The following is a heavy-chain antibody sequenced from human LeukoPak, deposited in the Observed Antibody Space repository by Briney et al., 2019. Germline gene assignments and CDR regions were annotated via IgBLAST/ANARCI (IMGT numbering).Heavy chain of an antibody. CDR2: INSSGGST. J-gene: IGHJ6*03. V-gene: IGHV1-46*01. D-gene: IGHD3-22*01. CDR1: GHTFTSYN. CDR3: ARADDSSGYYYYYHMDV. Sequence: ASVTVSCKASGHTFTSYNIHWVRQAPGQGLEWMGIINSSGGSTNYAQKFQGRVTMTRDMSTSTVHMELSSLRYEDTAIYYCARADDSSGYYYYYHMDVWGKGTTVTVSS.